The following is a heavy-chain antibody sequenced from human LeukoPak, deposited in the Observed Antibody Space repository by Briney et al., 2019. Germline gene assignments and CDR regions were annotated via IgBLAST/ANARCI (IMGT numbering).Heavy chain of an antibody. CDR2: INHSGST. CDR3: ARDRSPYCSGGSCYQGWFDP. V-gene: IGHV4-34*01. CDR1: GGSFSGYY. D-gene: IGHD2-15*01. Sequence: PSETLSLTCAVYGGSFSGYYWSWIRQPPGKGLEWIGEINHSGSTNYNPSLKSRVTISVDTSENQFSLKLSSVTAADTAVYYCARDRSPYCSGGSCYQGWFDPWGQGTLVTVSS. J-gene: IGHJ5*02.